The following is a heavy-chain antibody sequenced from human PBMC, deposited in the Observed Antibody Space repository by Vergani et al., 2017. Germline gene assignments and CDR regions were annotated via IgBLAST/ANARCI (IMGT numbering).Heavy chain of an antibody. V-gene: IGHV4-61*02. Sequence: QVQLQESGPGLVKPSQTLSLTCTVSGGSISSGSYYWSWIRQPAGKGLEWIGRIYTSGSTNYNPSLKSRVTISVDTSKNQFSLKLSSVTAADTGVYYCARGSAAAGRNWFDPWGQGTLVTVSS. CDR1: GGSISSGSYY. CDR3: ARGSAAAGRNWFDP. D-gene: IGHD6-13*01. J-gene: IGHJ5*02. CDR2: IYTSGST.